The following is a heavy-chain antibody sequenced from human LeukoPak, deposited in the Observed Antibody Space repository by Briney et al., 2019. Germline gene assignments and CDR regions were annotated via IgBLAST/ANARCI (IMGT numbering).Heavy chain of an antibody. CDR3: ARARTDLESGDLSYAFEI. D-gene: IGHD1-1*01. CDR2: MNPNSANT. Sequence: ASVKVSCKASGYTFIRYDINWVRQAAGQGLEWMGWMNPNSANTGYAEKFQGRVSMTRDNPMSTAHMELSGLRPDDTAAYYCARARTDLESGDLSYAFEIWGQGTMITVSS. V-gene: IGHV1-8*01. CDR1: GYTFIRYD. J-gene: IGHJ3*02.